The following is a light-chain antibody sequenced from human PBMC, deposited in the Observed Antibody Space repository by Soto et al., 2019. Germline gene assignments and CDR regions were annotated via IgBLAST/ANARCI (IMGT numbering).Light chain of an antibody. Sequence: EVVLTQSPGTLSSSPGERATLSCRASQSVTSNYLAWYQQKRGQAPRLLIWGVSIRATDLPDRFSGGGSGTDFTLTISRLEAEDSAVYYCQQYGSSPGTFGQGTKVEIK. CDR2: GVS. CDR1: QSVTSNY. CDR3: QQYGSSPGT. V-gene: IGKV3-20*01. J-gene: IGKJ1*01.